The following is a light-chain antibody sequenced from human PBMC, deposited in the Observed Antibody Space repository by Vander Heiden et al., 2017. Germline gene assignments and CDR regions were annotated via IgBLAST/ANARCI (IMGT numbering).Light chain of an antibody. CDR1: QSLLHSNGYNY. CDR2: LGS. CDR3: MQALQTRWT. J-gene: IGKJ1*01. Sequence: DIVMTQSPLSLPVTPGEPASISCRSSQSLLHSNGYNYLDWYLQKPGQSPQLLICLGSNRASGVPDRFSGSGSGTDFTLKISMVEAEDVGVYYCMQALQTRWTFGQGTKVEIK. V-gene: IGKV2-28*01.